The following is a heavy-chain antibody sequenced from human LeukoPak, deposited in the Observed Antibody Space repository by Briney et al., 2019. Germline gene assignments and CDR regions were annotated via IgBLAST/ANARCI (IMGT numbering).Heavy chain of an antibody. CDR1: GGTLSSYA. CDR2: IIPILGIA. CDR3: ARAKSGYELDY. V-gene: IGHV1-69*04. J-gene: IGHJ4*02. D-gene: IGHD5-12*01. Sequence: SVKVSCKASGGTLSSYAISWVRQAPGQGLEWMGRIIPILGIANYAQKFQGRVTITADKSTSTAYMELSSLRSEDTAVYYCARAKSGYELDYWGQGTLVTVSS.